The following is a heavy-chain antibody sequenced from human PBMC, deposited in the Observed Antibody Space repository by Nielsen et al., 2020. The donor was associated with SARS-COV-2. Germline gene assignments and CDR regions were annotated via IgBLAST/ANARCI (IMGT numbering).Heavy chain of an antibody. CDR1: GFSFSDYY. Sequence: GGSLRLSCAASGFSFSDYYMSWVRQAPGKGLEWVSYISSSSSYTDYADSVKGRFTISRDNADNSLSLQMNSLRAEDSAVYYCARDSTPLVSGGHQDYWGQGTLVTVSS. CDR3: ARDSTPLVSGGHQDY. D-gene: IGHD3-16*01. J-gene: IGHJ4*02. V-gene: IGHV3-11*06. CDR2: ISSSSSYT.